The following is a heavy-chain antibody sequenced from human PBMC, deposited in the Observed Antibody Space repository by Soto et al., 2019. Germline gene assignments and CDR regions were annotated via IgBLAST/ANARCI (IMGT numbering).Heavy chain of an antibody. Sequence: QVQLQESGPGLVKPSGTLSLTCAVSGGSISSSNWWSWFRQHPGKGLEWIGEIYHSGSTNYHTSRKSRVTIYVDKSKNPFSLRLSSVTDADTDVYSCASAMSVTMDFDYWGQGTLVTVSS. J-gene: IGHJ4*02. CDR2: IYHSGST. CDR1: GGSISSSNW. CDR3: ASAMSVTMDFDY. D-gene: IGHD3-10*01. V-gene: IGHV4-4*02.